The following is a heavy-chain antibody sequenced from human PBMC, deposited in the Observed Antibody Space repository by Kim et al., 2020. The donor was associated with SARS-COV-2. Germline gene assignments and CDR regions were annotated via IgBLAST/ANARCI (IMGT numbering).Heavy chain of an antibody. CDR3: AKDFVSITRVRGVIITKGGIDY. Sequence: GGSLRLSCAASGFTFTSYGMHWVRQAPGKGLEWVALTSYHGTDKYYADSVKGRFTISRDNSKNTLYLQMDSLRPEDTAIYYCAKDFVSITRVRGVIITKGGIDYWGQGTLVTVSS. D-gene: IGHD3-10*01. CDR1: GFTFTSYG. J-gene: IGHJ4*02. V-gene: IGHV3-30*18. CDR2: TSYHGTDK.